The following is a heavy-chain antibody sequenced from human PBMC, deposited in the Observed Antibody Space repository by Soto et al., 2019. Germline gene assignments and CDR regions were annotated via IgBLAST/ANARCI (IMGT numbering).Heavy chain of an antibody. CDR3: AGGSQFYHDY. V-gene: IGHV3-74*01. CDR2: ISSDGDRT. J-gene: IGHJ4*02. CDR1: ELSFTNYW. D-gene: IGHD2-2*01. Sequence: QPGGSLRLSCGVSELSFTNYWMYWVRQVPGKGLVWVSRISSDGDRTDYADSVKGRITISRDNAKKTLYLEVSTLRVEDTAVYYCAGGSQFYHDYWGQGTPDPVSS.